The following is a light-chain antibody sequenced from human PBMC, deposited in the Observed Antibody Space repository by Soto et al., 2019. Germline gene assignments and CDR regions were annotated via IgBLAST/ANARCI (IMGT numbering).Light chain of an antibody. CDR3: QQYNNWPQT. CDR2: GAS. V-gene: IGKV3-15*01. J-gene: IGKJ1*01. CDR1: QSVSSN. Sequence: EIVMTQSPATLSVSPGERATLCCGASQSVSSNLAWYQQKPGQAPRLLIYGASTRATGIPARFSGSGSGTEFTLTISSLQSEDFAVYYCQQYNNWPQTFGQGTKVDIK.